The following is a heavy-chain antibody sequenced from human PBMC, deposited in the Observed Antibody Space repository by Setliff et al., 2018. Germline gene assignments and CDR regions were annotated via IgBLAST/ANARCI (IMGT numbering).Heavy chain of an antibody. J-gene: IGHJ6*02. CDR1: GYSFTSYW. CDR3: ARVGQQLVYYYYGMDV. V-gene: IGHV5-51*01. CDR2: IYPGDSDT. Sequence: GASLKISCKGSGYSFTSYWIGWVRQMPGKGLEWMGIIYPGDSDTRYSPSFQGQVTISADKSISTAYPQWSSLKASDTAMYYCARVGQQLVYYYYGMDVWGQGTTVTVSS. D-gene: IGHD6-13*01.